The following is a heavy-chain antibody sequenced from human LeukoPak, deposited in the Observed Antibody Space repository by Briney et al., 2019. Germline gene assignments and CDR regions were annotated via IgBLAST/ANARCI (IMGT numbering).Heavy chain of an antibody. Sequence: GGSLKLSCAASGFTFSGSAMHWVRQASGKGLEWVGRIRSKANSYATAYAASVKGRFTISRDDSRNTAYLQMNSLKTEDTAVYYCTRSWQQFTFDYWGQGTLVTVSS. CDR1: GFTFSGSA. J-gene: IGHJ4*02. D-gene: IGHD6-13*01. CDR3: TRSWQQFTFDY. CDR2: IRSKANSYAT. V-gene: IGHV3-73*01.